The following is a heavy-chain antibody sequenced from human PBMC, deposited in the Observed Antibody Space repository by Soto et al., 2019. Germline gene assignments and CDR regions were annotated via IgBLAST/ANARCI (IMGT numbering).Heavy chain of an antibody. J-gene: IGHJ4*02. CDR1: GGSFSGYY. CDR3: AREAAVVVVPPYFDY. Sequence: SETLSLTCAVYGGSFSGYYWSWIRQPPGKGLEWIGEINHSGSTNYNPSLKSRVTISVDTSKNQFSLKLSSVTAADTAVYYCAREAAVVVVPPYFDYWGQGTLVTVSS. D-gene: IGHD3-22*01. CDR2: INHSGST. V-gene: IGHV4-34*01.